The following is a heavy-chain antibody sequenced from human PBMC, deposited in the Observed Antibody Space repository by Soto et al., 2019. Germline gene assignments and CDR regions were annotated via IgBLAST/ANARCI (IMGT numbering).Heavy chain of an antibody. D-gene: IGHD3-3*01. V-gene: IGHV3-23*01. J-gene: IGHJ4*02. CDR3: AKSEDARLLEWLSLEAFDY. Sequence: GGSLRLSCAASGFTFSSYAMSWVRQAPGKGLEWVSAISGSGGSTYYADSVKGRFTISRDNSKNTLYLQMNGLRAEDTAVYYCAKSEDARLLEWLSLEAFDYWGQGTLVTVSS. CDR2: ISGSGGST. CDR1: GFTFSSYA.